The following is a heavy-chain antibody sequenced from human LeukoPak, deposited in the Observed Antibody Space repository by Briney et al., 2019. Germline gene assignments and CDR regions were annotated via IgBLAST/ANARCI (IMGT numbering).Heavy chain of an antibody. D-gene: IGHD3-22*01. CDR1: GYTFTSYG. V-gene: IGHV1-18*01. CDR3: ARHPGYSSLNSFDY. J-gene: IGHJ4*02. Sequence: ASVKVSCKASGYTFTSYGISWVRQAPGQGLEWMGWISAYNGNTNYAQKLQGRVTMTTETSTSTAYMELRSLRSDDTAVYYCARHPGYSSLNSFDYWGQGTLVTVSS. CDR2: ISAYNGNT.